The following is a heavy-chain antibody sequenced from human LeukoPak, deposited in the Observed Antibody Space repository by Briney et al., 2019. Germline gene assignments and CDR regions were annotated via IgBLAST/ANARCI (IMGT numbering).Heavy chain of an antibody. Sequence: GGSLRLSCAASGFTVSSNYMSWVRQAPGKGLEWVSVIYSGGSTYYADSVKGRFTISRDNSKSTLYLQMNSLRAEDTAVYYCATLYYYDSSGYYYFDYWGQGTLVTVSS. CDR1: GFTVSSNY. J-gene: IGHJ4*02. CDR2: IYSGGST. D-gene: IGHD3-22*01. CDR3: ATLYYYDSSGYYYFDY. V-gene: IGHV3-66*01.